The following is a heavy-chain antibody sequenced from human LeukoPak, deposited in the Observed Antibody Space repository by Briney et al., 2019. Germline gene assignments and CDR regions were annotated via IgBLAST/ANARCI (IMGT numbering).Heavy chain of an antibody. CDR1: GYTFTSYY. J-gene: IGHJ4*02. D-gene: IGHD6-13*01. CDR2: INPSGGST. Sequence: ASVKVSCKASGYTFTSYYMHWVRQAPGQGLEWMGIINPSGGSTSYAQKFQGRVTMTRDTSTSTVYMELSSLRSEDTAVYYRARFAGIAAAGTHIDYWGQGTLVTVSS. CDR3: ARFAGIAAAGTHIDY. V-gene: IGHV1-46*01.